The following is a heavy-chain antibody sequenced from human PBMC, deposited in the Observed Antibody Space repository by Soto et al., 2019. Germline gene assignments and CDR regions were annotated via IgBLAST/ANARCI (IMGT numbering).Heavy chain of an antibody. D-gene: IGHD5-18*01. Sequence: QVQLKESGPGLVKPSQTLSLTCTVSGGSINVGGYYWSWLRQLPGRGLEWIGFIYHDGGTYYNPSPTTRATRSLDASKNQFSVRLNSATAADTAVYYCAGERGDTAAKRFLVFWGQGALVTVSS. CDR2: IYHDGGT. CDR3: AGERGDTAAKRFLVF. V-gene: IGHV4-31*03. J-gene: IGHJ4*02. CDR1: GGSINVGGYY.